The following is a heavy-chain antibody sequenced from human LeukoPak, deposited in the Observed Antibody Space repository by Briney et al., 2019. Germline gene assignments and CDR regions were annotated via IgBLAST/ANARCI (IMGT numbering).Heavy chain of an antibody. D-gene: IGHD1-26*01. CDR3: ARDKGIVYAFDI. V-gene: IGHV3-21*01. CDR2: ISSSSSYI. J-gene: IGHJ3*02. Sequence: GGSMRLSCAASGFTFSSYSMNWVRKAPGKGMEWVSSISSSSSYIYYADSVKGRFTISRDNAKNSLYLQMNSLRAEDTAVYYCARDKGIVYAFDIWGQGTMVTVSS. CDR1: GFTFSSYS.